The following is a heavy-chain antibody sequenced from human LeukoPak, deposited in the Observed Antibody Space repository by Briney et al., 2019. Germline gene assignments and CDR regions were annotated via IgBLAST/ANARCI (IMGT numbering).Heavy chain of an antibody. J-gene: IGHJ4*02. CDR3: ARLHPYTTGWYVGADY. Sequence: GESLQISCQTSGYIFTTYWIGWVRQMPGRGLEWMALIYPGDSDTRYSPSFRGQVTISADKSITTASLQWRSLKASDTAIYYCARLHPYTTGWYVGADYWGQGTLVSVSS. CDR1: GYIFTTYW. V-gene: IGHV5-51*01. D-gene: IGHD6-19*01. CDR2: IYPGDSDT.